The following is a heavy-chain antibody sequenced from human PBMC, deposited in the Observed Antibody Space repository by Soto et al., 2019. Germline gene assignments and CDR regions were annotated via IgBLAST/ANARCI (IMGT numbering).Heavy chain of an antibody. V-gene: IGHV3-48*02. CDR2: ISSSSSTI. Sequence: EVQLVESGGGLVQPGGSLRLSCAASGFTFSSYSMNWVRQAPGKGLEWVSYISSSSSTIYYADSVKGRFTISRDNAKNSLYQQMNSLRDEDTAVYYCAVSLFITVTTYYYGMDVWGQGTTVTVSS. CDR1: GFTFSSYS. D-gene: IGHD4-17*01. J-gene: IGHJ6*02. CDR3: AVSLFITVTTYYYGMDV.